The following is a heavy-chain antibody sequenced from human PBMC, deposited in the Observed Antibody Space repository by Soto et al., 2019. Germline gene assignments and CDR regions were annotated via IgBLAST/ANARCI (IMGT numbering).Heavy chain of an antibody. J-gene: IGHJ4*02. CDR3: ARNGGRHCGGIDY. V-gene: IGHV1-69*01. CDR1: GGTFSSYS. D-gene: IGHD1-26*01. CDR2: IIPIFGTA. Sequence: QVQLVQSGAEVKQPGSSLKVSCKASGGTFSSYSINWVRQAPGQGLEWMGAIIPIFGTANYAQKFQGRVTITADESTSTLYMAVSSPSSEDTAVYYCARNGGRHCGGIDYWGQGTLVTVSS.